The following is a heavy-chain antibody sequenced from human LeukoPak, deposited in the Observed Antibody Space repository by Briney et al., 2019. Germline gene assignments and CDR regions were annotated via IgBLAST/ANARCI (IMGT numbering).Heavy chain of an antibody. V-gene: IGHV4-39*01. D-gene: IGHD2-2*01. CDR1: GGSISSSSNY. CDR3: ARQSPYCSSTSCYDRDYYYYYMDV. Sequence: SETLSLTCTVSGGSISSSSNYWGWIRQPPGKGLEWIGSIHYSETNYDNPALKSRVIISVDTSKNEFSLKLTSVTAADTAVYYCARQSPYCSSTSCYDRDYYYYYMDVWGKGTTVTVSS. CDR2: IHYSETN. J-gene: IGHJ6*03.